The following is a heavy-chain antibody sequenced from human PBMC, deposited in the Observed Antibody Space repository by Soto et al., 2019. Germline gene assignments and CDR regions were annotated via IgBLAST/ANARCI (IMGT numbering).Heavy chain of an antibody. CDR2: ISSSSSYI. CDR1: GFTFSSYS. J-gene: IGHJ5*02. D-gene: IGHD3-22*01. CDR3: ARDPKPRITMIVP. Sequence: GSLRLSCAASGFTFSSYSMNWVRQAPGKGLEWVSSISSSSSYIYYADSVKGRFTISRDNAKNSLYLQMNSLRAEDTAVYYCARDPKPRITMIVPWGQGTPVTVSS. V-gene: IGHV3-21*01.